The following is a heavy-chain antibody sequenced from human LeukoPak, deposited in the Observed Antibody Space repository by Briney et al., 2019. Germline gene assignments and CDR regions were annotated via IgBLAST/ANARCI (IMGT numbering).Heavy chain of an antibody. CDR1: GGSFSGYY. D-gene: IGHD2-2*01. CDR3: ARHGVPAAHFDF. Sequence: KPSETLSLTCAVYGGSFSGYYWSWIRQPPGKGLDWIGEINHSGSTNYNPSLKSRVTISVDTSKNQFSLKLSSVTAADTAVYYCARHGVPAAHFDFWGQGTLVTVSS. V-gene: IGHV4-34*01. CDR2: INHSGST. J-gene: IGHJ4*02.